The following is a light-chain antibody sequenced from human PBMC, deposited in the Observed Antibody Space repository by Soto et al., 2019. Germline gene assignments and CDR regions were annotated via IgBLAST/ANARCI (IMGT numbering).Light chain of an antibody. J-gene: IGLJ2*01. CDR2: EVS. Sequence: QSALTQPPSASGSPGQSVTISCTGTSSDVGGYNYVSWYQQHPGKAPKLMIYEVSKRPSGVPDRFSGSKSGNKASLTVSGLQAEDEADYYCNSYAGSNVVFGGGTKVTVL. V-gene: IGLV2-8*01. CDR3: NSYAGSNVV. CDR1: SSDVGGYNY.